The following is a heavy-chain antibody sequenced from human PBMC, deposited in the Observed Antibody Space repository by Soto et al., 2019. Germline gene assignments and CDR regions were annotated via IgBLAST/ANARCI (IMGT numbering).Heavy chain of an antibody. J-gene: IGHJ4*02. Sequence: GESLKISCKGSGYSFTSYWIGWVRQMPGKGLEWMGIIYPGDSDTRYSPSFQGQVTISADKSISTAYLQWSSLKASDTAMYYCARQGWFGELFYYFDYWGQGTLVTVSS. CDR1: GYSFTSYW. D-gene: IGHD3-10*01. CDR2: IYPGDSDT. CDR3: ARQGWFGELFYYFDY. V-gene: IGHV5-51*01.